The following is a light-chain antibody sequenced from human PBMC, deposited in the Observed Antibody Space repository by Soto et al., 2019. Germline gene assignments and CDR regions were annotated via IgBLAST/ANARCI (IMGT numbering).Light chain of an antibody. CDR2: EDN. J-gene: IGLJ3*02. CDR3: QSYDTSNPLV. CDR1: SGSIGSSY. Sequence: NFMLTQPHYVSESPGKTVTISCTRSSGSIGSSYVQWYQQRPGSSPTTVIFEDNQRPTGVPVRFSGSIDSSSNSASLVISGLRTEDEADYYCQSYDTSNPLVFGGGTQLTVL. V-gene: IGLV6-57*01.